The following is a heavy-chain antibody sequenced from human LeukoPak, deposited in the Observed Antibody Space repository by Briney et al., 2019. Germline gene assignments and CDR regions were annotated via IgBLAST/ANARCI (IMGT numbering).Heavy chain of an antibody. J-gene: IGHJ5*02. D-gene: IGHD6-19*01. CDR1: GFTFSSYA. Sequence: PGGSLRLSCAASGFTFSSYAMSWVRQAPGKGLEWVSAISGSGGSTYYADSVKGRFTISRDNSKNTLYLQMNSLRAEDTAVYYCAKSLRRIAVAGNWFDPWGQGTRVTVSS. V-gene: IGHV3-23*01. CDR3: AKSLRRIAVAGNWFDP. CDR2: ISGSGGST.